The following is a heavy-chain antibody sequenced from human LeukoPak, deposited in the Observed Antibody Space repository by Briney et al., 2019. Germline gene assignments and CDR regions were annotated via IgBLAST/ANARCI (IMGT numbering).Heavy chain of an antibody. CDR2: IKQDGSDK. CDR1: GFTLSDYW. Sequence: GGSLRLSCAASGFTLSDYWKTWVRQAPGKGLEWVTNIKQDGSDKYYVDSVKGRFTVSRDNAKNSLFLQMNSLTAEDTAVYYCARSYRSAFDIWGQGTVVTVAS. D-gene: IGHD3-10*01. J-gene: IGHJ3*02. CDR3: ARSYRSAFDI. V-gene: IGHV3-7*05.